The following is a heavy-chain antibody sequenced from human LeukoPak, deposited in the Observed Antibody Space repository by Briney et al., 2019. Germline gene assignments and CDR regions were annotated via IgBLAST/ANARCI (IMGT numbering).Heavy chain of an antibody. CDR3: ARRSPRTTVHTRYYYYMDV. J-gene: IGHJ6*03. V-gene: IGHV4-34*01. D-gene: IGHD4-17*01. CDR2: INHSGST. CDR1: GGSISSYY. Sequence: PSETLSLTCTVSGGSISSYYWSWIRQPPGKGLEWIGEINHSGSTNYNPSLKSRVTISVDTSKNQFSLKLSSVTAADTAVYYCARRSPRTTVHTRYYYYMDVWGKGTTVTVPS.